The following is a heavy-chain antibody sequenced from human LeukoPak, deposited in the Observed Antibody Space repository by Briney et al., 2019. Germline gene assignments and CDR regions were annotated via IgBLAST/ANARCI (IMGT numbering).Heavy chain of an antibody. CDR2: ISGSGGST. Sequence: GGSLRLSCAASGFTFSSYAMSWVRQAPGKGLEWVSAISGSGGSTYYADSVKGRFTISGDNSKNTLYLQMNSLRAEDTAVYYCAKNRVLRYFDWLLSDDAFDIWGQGTMVTVSS. D-gene: IGHD3-9*01. CDR3: AKNRVLRYFDWLLSDDAFDI. J-gene: IGHJ3*02. CDR1: GFTFSSYA. V-gene: IGHV3-23*01.